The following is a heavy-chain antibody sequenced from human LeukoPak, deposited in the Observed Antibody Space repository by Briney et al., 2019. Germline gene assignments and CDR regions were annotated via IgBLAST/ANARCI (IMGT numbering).Heavy chain of an antibody. Sequence: PGGSLRLSCPASGFIFSSHGLHWLRPAPGKGLAWVAVIWYDGSNKYYADSVKGRFTISRDISKNTLYLEMYSVRAEETAVYYGANYQGGCYNFHFDGWGHGTLVTVAS. D-gene: IGHD5-24*01. CDR1: GFIFSSHG. J-gene: IGHJ4*01. CDR2: IWYDGSNK. V-gene: IGHV3-33*06. CDR3: ANYQGGCYNFHFDG.